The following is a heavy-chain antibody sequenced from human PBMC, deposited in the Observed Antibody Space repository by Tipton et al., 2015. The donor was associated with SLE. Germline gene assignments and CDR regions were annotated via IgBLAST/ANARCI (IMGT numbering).Heavy chain of an antibody. Sequence: TLSLTCTVSGGSISSGDYYWSWIRQPPGKGLEWIGYIYYSGSTYYNPSLKSRVTISVDTSKNQFSLKLSSVTAADTAVYYCARDLDGYNYGDYWGQGILVTVSS. CDR1: GGSISSGDYY. V-gene: IGHV4-30-4*01. CDR3: ARDLDGYNYGDY. J-gene: IGHJ4*02. CDR2: IYYSGST. D-gene: IGHD5-24*01.